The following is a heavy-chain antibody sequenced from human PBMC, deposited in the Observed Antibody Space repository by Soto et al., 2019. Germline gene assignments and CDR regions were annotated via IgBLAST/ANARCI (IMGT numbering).Heavy chain of an antibody. D-gene: IGHD2-2*01. V-gene: IGHV1-69*13. CDR1: GGTFSSYA. Sequence: GASVKVSCKASGGTFSSYAISWVRQAPGQGLEWMGGIIPIFGTANYAQKFQGRVTITADESTSTAYMELSSLRSEDTAVYYCARGPIYCISTSCEYYYYGMDVWGQGTTVTVSS. J-gene: IGHJ6*02. CDR2: IIPIFGTA. CDR3: ARGPIYCISTSCEYYYYGMDV.